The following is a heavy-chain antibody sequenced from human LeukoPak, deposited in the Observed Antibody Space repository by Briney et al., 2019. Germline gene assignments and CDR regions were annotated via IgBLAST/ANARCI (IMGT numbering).Heavy chain of an antibody. CDR2: ISIDGRDK. Sequence: PGRSLRLSCAASGFSFSSYAMHWVRQTPGEGLVWVAVISIDGRDKHYADSVKGRFTISRDNSKSTLYLQMNSLRAEDTAVYYCARGKVVPDALWNHAFDVWGQGAMVTVSS. D-gene: IGHD2-2*01. CDR3: ARGKVVPDALWNHAFDV. J-gene: IGHJ3*01. V-gene: IGHV3-30*04. CDR1: GFSFSSYA.